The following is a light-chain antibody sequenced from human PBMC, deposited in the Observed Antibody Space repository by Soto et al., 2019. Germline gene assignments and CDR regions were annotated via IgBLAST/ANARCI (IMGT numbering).Light chain of an antibody. J-gene: IGKJ2*01. CDR2: DAS. CDR3: QQRSNWPPLYT. CDR1: QSVSSY. Sequence: DIVLTQSPATLSLSPGERATLSCRASQSVSSYLAWYQQKPGQAPRLLIYDASNRATGTPARFSGSGSGTDFTLTISSLEPEDFAVYYCQQRSNWPPLYTFGQGTKVDIK. V-gene: IGKV3-11*01.